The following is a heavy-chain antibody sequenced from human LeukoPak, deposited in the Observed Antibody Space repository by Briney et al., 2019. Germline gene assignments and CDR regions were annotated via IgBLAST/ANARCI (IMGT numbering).Heavy chain of an antibody. D-gene: IGHD5-12*01. Sequence: GGSLRLSCAASGFTFSYYTMNWVRQAPGKGLEWVSSISSSSTYIYYADSVKGRFTISRDNAKNSLYLQMNSLRAEDTAVYYCARAGGYSGYVLGYWGQGTLVTVSS. V-gene: IGHV3-21*01. CDR3: ARAGGYSGYVLGY. J-gene: IGHJ4*02. CDR2: ISSSSTYI. CDR1: GFTFSYYT.